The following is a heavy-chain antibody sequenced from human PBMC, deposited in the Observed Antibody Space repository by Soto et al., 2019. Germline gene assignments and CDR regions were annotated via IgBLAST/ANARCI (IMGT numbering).Heavy chain of an antibody. Sequence: GGSLRLSCAASGFRFSIYAVHWVRQAPGKGLEYVSAISSNGGSTYYANSVKGRFTISRDNSKNTLYLQMGSLRAEDMAVYYCAREGYCSSTSCYSFDYWGQGTLVTVSS. CDR3: AREGYCSSTSCYSFDY. J-gene: IGHJ4*02. CDR1: GFRFSIYA. D-gene: IGHD2-2*01. V-gene: IGHV3-64*01. CDR2: ISSNGGST.